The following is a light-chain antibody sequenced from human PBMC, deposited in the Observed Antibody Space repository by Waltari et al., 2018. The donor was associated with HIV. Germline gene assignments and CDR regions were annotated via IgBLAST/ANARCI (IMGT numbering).Light chain of an antibody. CDR3: QQYNNWPPLT. V-gene: IGKV3-15*01. CDR1: QSVSSN. CDR2: GAS. Sequence: EIVMTQSPATLSFPPGERATLSCRASQSVSSNLAWYQQKPGQAPRLLIYGASTRATGIPARLSGSESGTEVTLTISSLQSEDFAVYYCQQYNNWPPLTFGQGTKVEIK. J-gene: IGKJ1*01.